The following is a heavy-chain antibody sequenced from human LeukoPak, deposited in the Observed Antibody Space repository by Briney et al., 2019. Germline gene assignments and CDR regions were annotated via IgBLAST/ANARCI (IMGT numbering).Heavy chain of an antibody. CDR3: AREVTAAGPLNY. V-gene: IGHV1-2*04. CDR2: INPNSGGT. Sequence: ASVKVSCKASGYTFTGYYMHWVRQAPGRGLEWMGWINPNSGGTNYAQKFQGWVTMTRDTSISTAYMELSRLRSDDTAVYYCAREVTAAGPLNYWGQGTLVTVSS. D-gene: IGHD6-13*01. J-gene: IGHJ4*02. CDR1: GYTFTGYY.